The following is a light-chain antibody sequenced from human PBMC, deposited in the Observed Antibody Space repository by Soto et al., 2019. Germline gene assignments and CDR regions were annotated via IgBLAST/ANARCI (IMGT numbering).Light chain of an antibody. CDR3: LQPSAYPLT. Sequence: DIQLTQSPSFLSASVGDRVTITCRASQGVRGYLAWYQLKPGKAPKLLIYAASTLQSGVPSRFSGSESGTEFTLTITSLQPEDFATYFCLQPSAYPLTFSGGTEVEIK. J-gene: IGKJ4*01. CDR2: AAS. CDR1: QGVRGY. V-gene: IGKV1-9*01.